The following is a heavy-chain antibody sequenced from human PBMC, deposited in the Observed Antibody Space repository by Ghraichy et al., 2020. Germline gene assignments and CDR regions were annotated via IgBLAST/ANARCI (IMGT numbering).Heavy chain of an antibody. CDR2: VSHSGNT. Sequence: SETLSLTCTVSGYSISSGYYWGWILQPPGKGLEWIVSVSHSGNTYYNPSPKIRVTMSLDTSKNQFSLKLMSVTAADTAVYYCSRGRYGSGRYAYYFDNWGQGTLVTVSS. J-gene: IGHJ4*02. V-gene: IGHV4-38-2*02. CDR3: SRGRYGSGRYAYYFDN. D-gene: IGHD3-10*01. CDR1: GYSISSGYY.